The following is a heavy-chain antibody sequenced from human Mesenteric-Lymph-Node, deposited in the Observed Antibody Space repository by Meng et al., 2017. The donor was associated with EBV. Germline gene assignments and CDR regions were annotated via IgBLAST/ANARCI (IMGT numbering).Heavy chain of an antibody. CDR2: IYYSGSR. CDR1: GDSISSTDYY. CDR3: ARVTGKIYYDGSGYPEAFDY. V-gene: IGHV4-30-4*01. Sequence: QAQLGESGPGLVMPPQTLSLTCTVSGDSISSTDYYWSWVRQPPGKGLEWIGYIYYSGSRYYNPSLKSRVTISVDTSKNQFSLKLSSVTAADTAVYYCARVTGKIYYDGSGYPEAFDYWGQGTLVTVSS. J-gene: IGHJ4*02. D-gene: IGHD3-22*01.